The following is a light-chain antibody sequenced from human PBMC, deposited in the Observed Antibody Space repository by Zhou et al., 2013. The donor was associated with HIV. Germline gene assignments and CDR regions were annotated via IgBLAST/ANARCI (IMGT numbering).Light chain of an antibody. J-gene: IGKJ1*01. V-gene: IGKV3-20*01. Sequence: DIVLTQSPGTLSLSPGERATLSCRASQSVSSGYLAWYQQKPGQAPRLLIYGASSRATGIPDRFSGSGSGTDFTLTISTLDPDDFAVYYCQQYGASPWTFGQGTKVE. CDR3: QQYGASPWT. CDR1: QSVSSGY. CDR2: GAS.